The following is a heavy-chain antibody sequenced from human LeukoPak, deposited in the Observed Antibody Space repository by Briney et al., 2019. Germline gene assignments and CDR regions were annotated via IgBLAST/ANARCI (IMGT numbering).Heavy chain of an antibody. Sequence: GGSLRLSCAASGFTFSSYGMHWVRRAPGKGQEGVAFIRYDGSNKYYVESVKGRLNISRDNSKNTLYLEMNSLRAEDTAIYYCAKGKGKLGAFQSDFDYWGQGTLVTVSS. CDR2: IRYDGSNK. CDR1: GFTFSSYG. D-gene: IGHD1-26*01. CDR3: AKGKGKLGAFQSDFDY. V-gene: IGHV3-30*02. J-gene: IGHJ4*02.